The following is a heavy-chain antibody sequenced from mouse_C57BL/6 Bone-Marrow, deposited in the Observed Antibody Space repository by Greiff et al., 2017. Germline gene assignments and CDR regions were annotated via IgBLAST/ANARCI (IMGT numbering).Heavy chain of an antibody. V-gene: IGHV7-3*01. J-gene: IGHJ2*01. CDR2: IRNKANGYTT. Sequence: EVMLVESGGGLVQPGGSLSLSCAASGFTFTDYYMSWVRQPPGKALEWLGFIRNKANGYTTEYSASVKGRFTISRDNSQSILYLQMNALRAEDSATYYCARSQVVYFYYWGQGTTLTVSS. D-gene: IGHD1-1*01. CDR3: ARSQVVYFYY. CDR1: GFTFTDYY.